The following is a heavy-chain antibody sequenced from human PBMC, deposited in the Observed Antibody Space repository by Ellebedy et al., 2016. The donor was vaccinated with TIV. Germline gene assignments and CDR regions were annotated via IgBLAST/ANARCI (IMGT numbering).Heavy chain of an antibody. Sequence: SVKVSCXASGFTFTSSAVQWVRQARGQRLEWIGWIVVGSGNTNYAQKFQERVTITRDMSTSTAYMELSSLRSEDTAVYYCAAENRAAAGRHYYYYGMDVWGQGTTVTVSS. CDR3: AAENRAAAGRHYYYYGMDV. CDR1: GFTFTSSA. D-gene: IGHD6-13*01. J-gene: IGHJ6*02. CDR2: IVVGSGNT. V-gene: IGHV1-58*01.